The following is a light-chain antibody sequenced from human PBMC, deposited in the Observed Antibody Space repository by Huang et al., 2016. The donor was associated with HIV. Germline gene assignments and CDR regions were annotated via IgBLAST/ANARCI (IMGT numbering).Light chain of an antibody. Sequence: EIVLTQSPGTLSLSPGERATLSCRASQSISSTLLAWYQQKPGQAPRLLIYGASSRATGIPDRFGGSGSGTDFTLTISRLEPEDFAVYYCQQYGSSPPYTFGQGTKLEIK. J-gene: IGKJ2*01. CDR3: QQYGSSPPYT. V-gene: IGKV3-20*01. CDR2: GAS. CDR1: QSISSTL.